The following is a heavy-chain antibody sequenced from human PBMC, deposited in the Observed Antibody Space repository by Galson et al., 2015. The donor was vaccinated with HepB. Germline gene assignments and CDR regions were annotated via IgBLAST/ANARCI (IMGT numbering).Heavy chain of an antibody. Sequence: SLRLSCAASGFTFSSYAMSWVRQAPGKGLEWVSAISGSGGSTYYADSVKGRFTISRDNSKNTLYLQMNSLRAEDTAVYYCAKVMGATTGYFQHWGQGTLVTVSS. CDR3: AKVMGATTGYFQH. CDR2: ISGSGGST. D-gene: IGHD1-26*01. V-gene: IGHV3-23*01. CDR1: GFTFSSYA. J-gene: IGHJ1*01.